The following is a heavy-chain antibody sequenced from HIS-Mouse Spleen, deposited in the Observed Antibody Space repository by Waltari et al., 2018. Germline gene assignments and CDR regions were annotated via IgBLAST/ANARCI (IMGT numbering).Heavy chain of an antibody. CDR3: AREIPYSSSWYDWYFDL. V-gene: IGHV4-39*07. CDR1: GGSISSSSYY. Sequence: QLQLQESGPGLVKPSETLSLTCTVSGGSISSSSYYWGWIRQPPVKGLEWIGSIYYSGPTYYTPPLKNLVTISVDTSKNQFSLKLSSVTAADTAVYYCAREIPYSSSWYDWYFDLCGRGTLVTVSS. J-gene: IGHJ2*01. D-gene: IGHD6-13*01. CDR2: IYYSGPT.